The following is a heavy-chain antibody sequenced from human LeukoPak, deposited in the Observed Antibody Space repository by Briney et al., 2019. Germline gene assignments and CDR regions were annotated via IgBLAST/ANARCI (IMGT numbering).Heavy chain of an antibody. CDR2: IYSGGST. CDR3: ARAFYGSGSLVDY. Sequence: GGSLRLSCAASGFIVSSNYMSWVGQAAGRGLAWVSVIYSGGSTYYADSVKGRFTISRDNSKNTLYLQMNSLRAEDTAVYYCARAFYGSGSLVDYWGQGTLVTVSS. D-gene: IGHD3-10*01. J-gene: IGHJ4*02. V-gene: IGHV3-53*01. CDR1: GFIVSSNY.